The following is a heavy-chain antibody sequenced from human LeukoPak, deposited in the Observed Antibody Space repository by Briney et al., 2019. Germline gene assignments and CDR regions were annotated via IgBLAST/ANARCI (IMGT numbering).Heavy chain of an antibody. CDR1: GYTFTSYY. V-gene: IGHV1-46*01. J-gene: IGHJ5*02. CDR2: INPSGGST. D-gene: IGHD4-17*01. Sequence: ASVKVSCKASGYTFTSYYMHWVRQAPGQGLEWMEIINPSGGSTSYAQKFQGRVTMTRDTSTSTVYMEMSSLRSEDTAVYYCARDSTVTTFRGCVDPWGQGTLVTVSS. CDR3: ARDSTVTTFRGCVDP.